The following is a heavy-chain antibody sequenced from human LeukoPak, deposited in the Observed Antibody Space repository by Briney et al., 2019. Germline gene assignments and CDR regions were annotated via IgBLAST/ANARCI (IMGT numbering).Heavy chain of an antibody. V-gene: IGHV6-1*01. CDR1: GDSVSSDSVA. D-gene: IGHD6-25*01. CDR3: ARESALKFDY. Sequence: SQTLSLTCAISGDSVSSDSVAWNWIRQSPSRGLEWLGRTYYRCRWYNDYAVTVKSRITINPDTSKHQFSLQLNSVTPEDTAVYYCARESALKFDYWGQRSLVTVSS. J-gene: IGHJ4*02. CDR2: TYYRCRWYN.